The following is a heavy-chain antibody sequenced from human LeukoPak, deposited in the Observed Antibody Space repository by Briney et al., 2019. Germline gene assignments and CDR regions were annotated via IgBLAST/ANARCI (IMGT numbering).Heavy chain of an antibody. J-gene: IGHJ4*02. Sequence: ASVKVSCKASGYTFTSYGISWVRQAPGQGLEWMGWISPYNGNTNYAQKLQGRVTMTTDTSTSTAYMELRSLRSEDTAVYYCARVAYYTEYSGYDTYYFDYWGQGTLVTVSS. CDR2: ISPYNGNT. V-gene: IGHV1-18*04. CDR3: ARVAYYTEYSGYDTYYFDY. CDR1: GYTFTSYG. D-gene: IGHD5-12*01.